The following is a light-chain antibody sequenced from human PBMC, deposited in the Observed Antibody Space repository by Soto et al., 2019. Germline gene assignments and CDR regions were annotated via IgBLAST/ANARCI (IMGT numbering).Light chain of an antibody. Sequence: QSALTQPASVSGSPGQSITISCTGTSSDVGGYNYVSWYQQHPGKAPKLMIYDVSNRPSGVSNRFSGSKSGNTASLPISGLQAEDEADYYCSSYTSRSTPLYVFGTGTKLTVL. V-gene: IGLV2-14*01. J-gene: IGLJ1*01. CDR1: SSDVGGYNY. CDR2: DVS. CDR3: SSYTSRSTPLYV.